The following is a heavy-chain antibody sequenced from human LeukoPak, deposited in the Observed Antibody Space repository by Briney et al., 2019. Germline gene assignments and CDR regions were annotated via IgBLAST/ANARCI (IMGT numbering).Heavy chain of an antibody. V-gene: IGHV1-46*01. D-gene: IGHD3-22*01. CDR3: ARGGLIVVVRNWFDP. CDR2: INPSGGST. Sequence: ASVKVSCKASGYTFTSYYIHWVRQAPGQGLEWMGIINPSGGSTSYAQKFQGRVTMTRDTSTSTVYMELSSLRSEDTAVYYCARGGLIVVVRNWFDPWGQGTLVTVSS. J-gene: IGHJ5*02. CDR1: GYTFTSYY.